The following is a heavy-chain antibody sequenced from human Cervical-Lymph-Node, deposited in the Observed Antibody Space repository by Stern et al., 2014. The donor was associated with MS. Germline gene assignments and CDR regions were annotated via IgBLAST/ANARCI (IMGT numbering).Heavy chain of an antibody. CDR1: GDTLSTYY. J-gene: IGHJ4*02. CDR3: ARASYSRWLRFSEPFDY. D-gene: IGHD5-12*01. Sequence: QVQLVQSGAEVKKPGASVKVSCTASGDTLSTYYMHWVRQAPGQGLDWMGVIDPNGAATAYAETFQDRVTMTRDTFTGTVYMELSSLRSEDTAIYYCARASYSRWLRFSEPFDYWGPGTLVTVSS. V-gene: IGHV1-46*01. CDR2: IDPNGAAT.